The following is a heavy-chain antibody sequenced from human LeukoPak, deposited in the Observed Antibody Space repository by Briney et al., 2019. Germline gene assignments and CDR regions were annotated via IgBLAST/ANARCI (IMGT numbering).Heavy chain of an antibody. J-gene: IGHJ4*02. CDR1: GYSISSGYF. CDR2: IYQSETA. D-gene: IGHD1-26*01. CDR3: ARPSSGSYE. V-gene: IGHV4-38-2*02. Sequence: SETLSLTCTVSGYSISSGYFWGWMRQPPGKGLEWIGSIYQSETAHYNPSLKSRVTISVDTSKNQFSLKLRSVMAADTAVYYCARPSSGSYEWGQGTLVTVSS.